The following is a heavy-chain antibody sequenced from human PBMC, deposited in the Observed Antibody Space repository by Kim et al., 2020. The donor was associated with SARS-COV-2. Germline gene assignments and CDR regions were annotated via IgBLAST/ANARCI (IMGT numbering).Heavy chain of an antibody. Sequence: SETLSLTCTVSGGSVSSGSYYWSWIRQPPGKGLEWIGYIYYSGSTNYNPSLKSRVTISVDTSKNQFSLKLSSVTAADTAVYYCARGGRWYDILIGYNGNFDYWGQGTLVTVSS. CDR2: IYYSGST. J-gene: IGHJ4*02. V-gene: IGHV4-61*01. CDR3: ARGGRWYDILIGYNGNFDY. CDR1: GGSVSSGSYY. D-gene: IGHD3-9*01.